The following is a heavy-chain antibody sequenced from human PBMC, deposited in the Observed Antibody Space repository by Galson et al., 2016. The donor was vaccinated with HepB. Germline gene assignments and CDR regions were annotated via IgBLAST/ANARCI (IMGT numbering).Heavy chain of an antibody. CDR1: GDSISSTNYY. V-gene: IGHV4-39*01. CDR3: ARLGVRRVLGFDC. Sequence: ETLSLTCTVSGDSISSTNYYWGWLRQTPEKGLEWIGSIYYNGRTYYNPSLESRVTMSVDPSKRQFSLKPRSVNAADMAVYYCARLGVRRVLGFDCWGQGMLVTVSS. D-gene: IGHD3-10*01. J-gene: IGHJ4*02. CDR2: IYYNGRT.